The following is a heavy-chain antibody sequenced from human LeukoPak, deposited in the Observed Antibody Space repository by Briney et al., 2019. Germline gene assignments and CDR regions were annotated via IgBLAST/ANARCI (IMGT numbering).Heavy chain of an antibody. CDR2: INPNSGGT. CDR1: GYTFTGYY. J-gene: IGHJ5*02. D-gene: IGHD3-22*01. CDR3: AADSSGYENWFDP. V-gene: IGHV1-2*02. Sequence: ASVKVSCKASGYTFTGYYMHWVRQAPGQGLEWMGWINPNSGGTNYAQKFQGRVTMTRDKSIRTAYMELSRLTSDDTAVYYCAADSSGYENWFDPWGQGTLVTVSS.